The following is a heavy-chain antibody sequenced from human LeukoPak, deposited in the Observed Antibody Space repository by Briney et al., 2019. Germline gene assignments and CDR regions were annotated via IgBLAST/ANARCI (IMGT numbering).Heavy chain of an antibody. V-gene: IGHV4-59*01. CDR3: ARVRGSSWSHFDY. CDR2: IYYSGNT. CDR1: GASISSYY. J-gene: IGHJ4*02. Sequence: PSETLSLTCTVSGASISSYYWSWLRQPPGKGLEWFGYIYYSGNTNYNPSLKSRVTTSIDTSKNQFSLKLSSVTAADTAVYYCARVRGSSWSHFDYWGQGILVTVSS. D-gene: IGHD6-13*01.